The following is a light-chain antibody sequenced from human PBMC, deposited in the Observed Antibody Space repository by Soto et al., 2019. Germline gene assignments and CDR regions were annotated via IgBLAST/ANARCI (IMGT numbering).Light chain of an antibody. CDR2: AAS. Sequence: EIVLTQAPGTLSLSPGERATVSCRASQSVSNTYLAWYQQKPGQAPRLLIYAASNRATGIPDRFSGSGSGTDFTLTISRLEPEDFAVYYCQQYGSSGTFGQGTKVDIK. J-gene: IGKJ1*01. V-gene: IGKV3-20*01. CDR1: QSVSNTY. CDR3: QQYGSSGT.